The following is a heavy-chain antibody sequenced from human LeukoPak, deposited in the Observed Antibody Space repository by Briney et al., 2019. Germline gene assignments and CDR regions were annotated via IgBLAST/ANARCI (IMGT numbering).Heavy chain of an antibody. CDR1: GGTFSSYA. CDR3: AREDRVDDYGDYDAFDI. Sequence: GVSVKVSCKASGGTFSSYAFSWVRQAPGQGLEWMGGIIPIFGTANYAQKFQGRVTITADESTSTAYMELSSLRSEDTAVYYCAREDRVDDYGDYDAFDIWGQGTMVTVSS. D-gene: IGHD4-17*01. J-gene: IGHJ3*02. V-gene: IGHV1-69*01. CDR2: IIPIFGTA.